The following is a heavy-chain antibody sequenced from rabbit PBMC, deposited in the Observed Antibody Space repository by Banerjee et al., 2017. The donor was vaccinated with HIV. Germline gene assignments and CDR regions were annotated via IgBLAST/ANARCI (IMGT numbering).Heavy chain of an antibody. CDR2: IYGGSSGDI. CDR1: GFTISSSYY. V-gene: IGHV1S40*01. J-gene: IGHJ4*01. D-gene: IGHD6-1*01. CDR3: ATKANADGYGYATNL. Sequence: QSLEESGGDLVKPGASLTLTCTASGFTISSSYYMCWVRQAPGKGLEWIACIYGGSSGDIYYASWAKGRFTISKTSSTTVTLQMTSLTAADTATYFCATKANADGYGYATNLWGPGTLVTVS.